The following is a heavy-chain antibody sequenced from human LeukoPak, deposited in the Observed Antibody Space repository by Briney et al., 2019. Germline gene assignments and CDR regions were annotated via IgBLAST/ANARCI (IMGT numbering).Heavy chain of an antibody. J-gene: IGHJ3*01. V-gene: IGHV3-11*01. D-gene: IGHD3-3*01. Sequence: GGSLRLSCVASGFSFSDYYMHWIRQAPGKGLEWVSFFSGSGGHIYYAESVKGRFTISRDNAKNSLYLQMDSLRVDDTAMYYCAREWSAFDFWGQGIMVTVSS. CDR2: FSGSGGHI. CDR3: AREWSAFDF. CDR1: GFSFSDYY.